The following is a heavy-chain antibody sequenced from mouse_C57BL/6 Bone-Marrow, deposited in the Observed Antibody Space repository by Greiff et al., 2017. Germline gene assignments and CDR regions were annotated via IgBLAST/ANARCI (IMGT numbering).Heavy chain of an antibody. V-gene: IGHV5-17*01. CDR3: ARRGTTLVARGHAMDY. Sequence: EVKLMESGGGLVKPGGSLKLSCAASGFTFSDYGMHWVRQAPEKGLEWVAYISSGSSTIYYADTVKGRFTISRDNAKNTLFLQMTSLRSEDTAMYYCARRGTTLVARGHAMDYWGQGTSVTVSS. CDR2: ISSGSSTI. CDR1: GFTFSDYG. J-gene: IGHJ4*01. D-gene: IGHD1-1*01.